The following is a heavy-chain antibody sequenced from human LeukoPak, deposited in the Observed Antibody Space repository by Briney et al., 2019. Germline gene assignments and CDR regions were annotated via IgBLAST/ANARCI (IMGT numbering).Heavy chain of an antibody. Sequence: SETLSLTCTVSGGSISSSSYYWGWIRQPPGKGLEWIGSIYYSGSTNYNPSLKSRVTISVDTSKNQFSLKLSSVTAADTAVYYCARLPQQLDAFDIWGQGTMVTVSS. CDR1: GGSISSSSYY. D-gene: IGHD6-13*01. CDR3: ARLPQQLDAFDI. J-gene: IGHJ3*02. CDR2: IYYSGST. V-gene: IGHV4-39*07.